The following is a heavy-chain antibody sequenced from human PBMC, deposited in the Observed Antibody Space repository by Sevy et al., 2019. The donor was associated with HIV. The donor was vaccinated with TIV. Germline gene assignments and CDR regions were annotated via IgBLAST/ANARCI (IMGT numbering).Heavy chain of an antibody. CDR3: ARESSSDWYLDY. V-gene: IGHV3-33*01. CDR1: GFILSRYG. D-gene: IGHD2-2*01. CDR2: IWYDGSNK. Sequence: SLRLSCTASGFILSRYGMHWVRQAPGKGLEWVAGIWYDGSNKYYADSVKGRFTISRDNSKNTLTLQMNSLRAEDTAVYYCARESSSDWYLDYWGQGTLVTVSS. J-gene: IGHJ4*02.